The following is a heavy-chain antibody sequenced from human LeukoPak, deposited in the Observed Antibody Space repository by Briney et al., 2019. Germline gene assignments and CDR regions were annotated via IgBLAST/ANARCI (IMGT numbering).Heavy chain of an antibody. CDR1: GYTFTSYY. V-gene: IGHV1-46*01. CDR3: ARDVGSGWYDNWFDP. D-gene: IGHD6-19*01. Sequence: ASVKVSCKASGYTFTSYYIHWMRQAPGQGLEWMGIINPSGGGTSYPQKFQGRVTMTRDTSTGTVYMELSSLRSEDTAVYYCARDVGSGWYDNWFDPWGQGTLVTVSS. CDR2: INPSGGGT. J-gene: IGHJ5*02.